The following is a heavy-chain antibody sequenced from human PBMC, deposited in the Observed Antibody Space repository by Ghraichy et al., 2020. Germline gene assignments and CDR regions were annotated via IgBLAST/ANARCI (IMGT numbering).Heavy chain of an antibody. Sequence: SQTLSLICAVYGGSFSGYYWSWIRQPPGKGLEWIGEINHSGSTNYNPSLKSRVTISVDTSKNQFSLKLSSVTAADTAVYYCARGTYYYDSSGYYSTNYYYYYGMDVWGQGTTVTVS. J-gene: IGHJ6*02. CDR2: INHSGST. CDR1: GGSFSGYY. V-gene: IGHV4-34*01. D-gene: IGHD3-22*01. CDR3: ARGTYYYDSSGYYSTNYYYYYGMDV.